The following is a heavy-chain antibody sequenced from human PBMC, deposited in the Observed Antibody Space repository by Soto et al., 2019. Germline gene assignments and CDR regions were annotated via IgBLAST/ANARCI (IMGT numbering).Heavy chain of an antibody. CDR2: VYYSGTT. D-gene: IGHD4-17*01. CDR3: ARTTAVPNSLRSRYFFDY. CDR1: GGSVSDKTYY. Sequence: SETLSLTCFVSGGSVSDKTYYWSWIRQPPGKRLEWIGYVYYSGTTNYNPSLKSRVTISVDLSKNQFSLRLSSVTTADTALYYCARTTAVPNSLRSRYFFDYWGQGTLVTVSS. J-gene: IGHJ4*02. V-gene: IGHV4-61*01.